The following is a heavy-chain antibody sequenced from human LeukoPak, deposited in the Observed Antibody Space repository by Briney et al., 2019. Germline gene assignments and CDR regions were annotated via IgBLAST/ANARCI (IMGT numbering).Heavy chain of an antibody. V-gene: IGHV1-46*01. CDR2: INPSGGST. Sequence: ASVKVSCKASGYTFITYYMHWVRQAPGQGLEWMGIINPSGGSTSYAQKFQGRVTMTGDTSTSTVYMELSSLRSEDTAAYYCARSRLLLDYWGQGTLVTVSS. CDR1: GYTFITYY. D-gene: IGHD2-21*02. J-gene: IGHJ4*02. CDR3: ARSRLLLDY.